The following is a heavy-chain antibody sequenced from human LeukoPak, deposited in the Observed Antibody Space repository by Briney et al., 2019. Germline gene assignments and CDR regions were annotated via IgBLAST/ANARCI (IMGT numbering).Heavy chain of an antibody. J-gene: IGHJ4*02. CDR2: LNPSSGTT. Sequence: GASVKVSCKASGYSFTRYFIHWVRQAPGQGLEWIGILNPSSGTTTYAQKFQGRVTMTRDMSSDTANMELGSLRSGDTALYYCARGPGVHNPKFDYWGQGTQVTVSS. CDR3: ARGPGVHNPKFDY. V-gene: IGHV1-46*01. CDR1: GYSFTRYF. D-gene: IGHD3-10*01.